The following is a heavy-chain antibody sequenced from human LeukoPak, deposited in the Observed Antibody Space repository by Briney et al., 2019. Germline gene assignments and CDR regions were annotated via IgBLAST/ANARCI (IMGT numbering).Heavy chain of an antibody. CDR2: ISGSGGHT. V-gene: IGHV3-23*01. Sequence: GGSLRLSCAASGITFSSHAMSWVRQAPGKGLEWVSLISGSGGHTYYGDSVKGRFTISRDNSTNRLYLRMNSLRPEDTAVYYCAKGGAATMRDGYNYYYYYMEVWGRGTTVTVSS. CDR1: GITFSSHA. J-gene: IGHJ6*03. D-gene: IGHD5-24*01. CDR3: AKGGAATMRDGYNYYYYYMEV.